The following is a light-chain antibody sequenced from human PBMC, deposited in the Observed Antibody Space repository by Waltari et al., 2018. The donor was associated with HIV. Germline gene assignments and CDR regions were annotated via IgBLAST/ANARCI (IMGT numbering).Light chain of an antibody. Sequence: QSALTQPASVSGSPGQSITISCTGTSSDDGGYNYVSWYQQHPGKAPKLMIYEVSNRPSGVSTRFSGSKSGNTASLTISGLQAEDEADYYCSSYTSSSTWVFGGGTKLTVL. CDR2: EVS. V-gene: IGLV2-14*01. CDR3: SSYTSSSTWV. J-gene: IGLJ3*02. CDR1: SSDDGGYNY.